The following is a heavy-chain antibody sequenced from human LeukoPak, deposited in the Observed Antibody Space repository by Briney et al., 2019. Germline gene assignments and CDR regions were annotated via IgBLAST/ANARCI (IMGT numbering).Heavy chain of an antibody. CDR2: IGSSSSNI. V-gene: IGHV3-48*02. D-gene: IGHD3-9*01. Sequence: PGGSLRLSCAASGFTFTTYSMNWVRQAPGKGLERVSYIGSSSSNIYYADSVKGRFTISRDNAKNSLYLQMNSLRDEDTAVYYCARAYYDILTRPNYYGMDVWGQGTTVTVSS. J-gene: IGHJ6*02. CDR3: ARAYYDILTRPNYYGMDV. CDR1: GFTFTTYS.